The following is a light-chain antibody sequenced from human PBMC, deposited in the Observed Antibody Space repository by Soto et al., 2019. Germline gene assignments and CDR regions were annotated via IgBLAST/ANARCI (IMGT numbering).Light chain of an antibody. V-gene: IGKV3-15*01. Sequence: ETVMTQSPATLSVSPGERATLSCWASQSVNSHLAWYQQKLGQAPRVLIYGASTRATGIPTRFSGSGSETEFILTISSLQSEDSATYYCQHYNTWPWTFGQGTKVDI. CDR1: QSVNSH. CDR3: QHYNTWPWT. CDR2: GAS. J-gene: IGKJ1*01.